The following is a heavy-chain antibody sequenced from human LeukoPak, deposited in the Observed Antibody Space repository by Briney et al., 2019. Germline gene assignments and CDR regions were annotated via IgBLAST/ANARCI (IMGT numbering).Heavy chain of an antibody. J-gene: IGHJ4*02. CDR1: GFTFSSYT. Sequence: GGSLRLSCAASGFTFSSYTISWVRQAPGKGLERVLSIGASGDSTSYADSVKGRFTISRDNSKNTVHLQMNSLRAEDTAVYYCAKHQEESGYPFDKWGRGTLVTVSS. D-gene: IGHD5-12*01. V-gene: IGHV3-23*01. CDR3: AKHQEESGYPFDK. CDR2: IGASGDST.